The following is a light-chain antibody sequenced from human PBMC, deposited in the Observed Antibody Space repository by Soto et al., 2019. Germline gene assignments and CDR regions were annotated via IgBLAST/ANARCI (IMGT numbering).Light chain of an antibody. Sequence: EIVLTQSPGTLSLSPGERATLSCRASQSVSSSYLAWYQQKPGQAPSLLIYGASSRATGIPDRFSGSGSGTDFTLTLSRLEPEDFAVYYCQQYGSSPLTFGGGTKVQIK. CDR3: QQYGSSPLT. J-gene: IGKJ4*01. CDR2: GAS. V-gene: IGKV3-20*01. CDR1: QSVSSSY.